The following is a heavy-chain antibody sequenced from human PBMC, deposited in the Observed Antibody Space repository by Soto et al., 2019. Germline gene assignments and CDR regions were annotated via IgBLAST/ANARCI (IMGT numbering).Heavy chain of an antibody. J-gene: IGHJ4*02. Sequence: QVQLVQSGSEVKKPGSSVKVSCKASGGSFSSTPISWVRQAPGQGLEWIAGIIPIFATVHYAQKFPGRVPNTEDESTITAYMELTSLGSEDTAVYFCARVGRGHSSAPRYYFEYWGQGTLVTVSS. CDR1: GGSFSSTP. D-gene: IGHD5-18*01. CDR2: IIPIFATV. V-gene: IGHV1-69*01. CDR3: ARVGRGHSSAPRYYFEY.